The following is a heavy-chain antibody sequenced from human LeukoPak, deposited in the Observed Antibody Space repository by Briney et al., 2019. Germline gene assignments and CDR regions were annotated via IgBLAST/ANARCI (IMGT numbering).Heavy chain of an antibody. CDR3: ARALSSDFWSGYYGGYFDY. Sequence: SETLSLTCTVSGGSISSTSYYWGWIRQPPGKGLEWIGNIYYSGSTYYNPSLKSRVTISVDTSKNQFSLKLSSVTAADTAVYYCARALSSDFWSGYYGGYFDYWGQGTLVTVSS. D-gene: IGHD3-3*01. CDR1: GGSISSTSYY. CDR2: IYYSGST. V-gene: IGHV4-39*07. J-gene: IGHJ4*02.